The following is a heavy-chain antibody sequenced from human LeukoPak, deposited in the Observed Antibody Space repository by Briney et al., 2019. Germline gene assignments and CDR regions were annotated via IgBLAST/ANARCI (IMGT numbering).Heavy chain of an antibody. V-gene: IGHV3-23*01. CDR3: AKDRPPLQLWFAKSPYYFDY. D-gene: IGHD5-18*01. CDR1: GFTFSGYA. CDR2: ISGSGGST. J-gene: IGHJ4*02. Sequence: GGSLRLSCAASGFTFSGYAMSWVRQAPGKGLEWVSAISGSGGSTYYADSVKGRFTISRDNSKNTLYLQMNSLRAEDTAVYYCAKDRPPLQLWFAKSPYYFDYWGQGTLVTVSS.